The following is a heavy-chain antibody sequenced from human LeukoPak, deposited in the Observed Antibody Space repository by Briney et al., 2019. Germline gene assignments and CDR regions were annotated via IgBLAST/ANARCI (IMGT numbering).Heavy chain of an antibody. V-gene: IGHV4-59*12. D-gene: IGHD3-22*01. Sequence: SETLSLTCTVSGGSITNYYWTWIRQPPGKGLEWIGYIYYTGSTNYNPSLKSRVTMSVDTSKNQFSLKLSSVTAADTAVYYCARVVRYYYDSSGYASKYYFDYWGQGTLVTVSS. J-gene: IGHJ4*02. CDR1: GGSITNYY. CDR2: IYYTGST. CDR3: ARVVRYYYDSSGYASKYYFDY.